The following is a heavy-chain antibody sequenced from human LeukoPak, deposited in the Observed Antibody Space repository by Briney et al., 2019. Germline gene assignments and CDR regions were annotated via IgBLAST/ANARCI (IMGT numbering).Heavy chain of an antibody. Sequence: GGSLRLSCAASGFTFRNYWMSWVRKAPGKGLEWVANIHQDGNDKYYVDSVKGRFTISGDNAKSSLSLQMNSLRVDDTAVDYCVSGEYSSGWWFYDYWGQGTLVTVSS. D-gene: IGHD6-19*01. CDR3: VSGEYSSGWWFYDY. V-gene: IGHV3-7*01. J-gene: IGHJ4*02. CDR1: GFTFRNYW. CDR2: IHQDGNDK.